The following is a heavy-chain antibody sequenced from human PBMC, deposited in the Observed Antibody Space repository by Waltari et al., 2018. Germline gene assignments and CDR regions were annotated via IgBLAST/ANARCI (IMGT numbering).Heavy chain of an antibody. CDR1: GLTFSNAW. Sequence: EVQLVESGGGLVKPGESLRLSCAASGLTFSNAWLSWVRQAPGKGLEWVGRIKSKTDGGTADYAAPVEGRFTISRDDSKNTMYLQMNSLKTEDTAVYYCATSPDYYNTSPFDYWGQGTLVTVSS. V-gene: IGHV3-15*01. D-gene: IGHD3-22*01. CDR2: IKSKTDGGTA. CDR3: ATSPDYYNTSPFDY. J-gene: IGHJ4*02.